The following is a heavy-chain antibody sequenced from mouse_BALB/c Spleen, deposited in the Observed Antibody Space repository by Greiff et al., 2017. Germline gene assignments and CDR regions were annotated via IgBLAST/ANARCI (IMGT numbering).Heavy chain of an antibody. D-gene: IGHD2-3*01. Sequence: EVKLVESGGGLVQPGGSRKLSCAASGFTFSSFGMHWVRQAPEKGLEWVAYISSGSSTIYYADTVKGRFTISRDNPKNTLFLQMTSLRSEDTAMYYCARGDGYYWYFDVWGAGTTDTVSS. J-gene: IGHJ1*01. CDR1: GFTFSSFG. CDR2: ISSGSSTI. V-gene: IGHV5-17*02. CDR3: ARGDGYYWYFDV.